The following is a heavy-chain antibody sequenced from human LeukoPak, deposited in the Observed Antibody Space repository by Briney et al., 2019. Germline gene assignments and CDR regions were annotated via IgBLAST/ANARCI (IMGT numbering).Heavy chain of an antibody. CDR3: ARDSAPIAAILNDAFDI. CDR1: GYTFTSYG. CDR2: ISAYNGNT. J-gene: IGHJ3*02. Sequence: ASVKVSCKASGYTFTSYGISWVRQAPGQGLEWMGWISAYNGNTNYAQKLQGGVTMTTDTSTSTAYMELRSLRSDDTAVYYCARDSAPIAAILNDAFDIWGQGTMVTVSS. V-gene: IGHV1-18*01. D-gene: IGHD6-13*01.